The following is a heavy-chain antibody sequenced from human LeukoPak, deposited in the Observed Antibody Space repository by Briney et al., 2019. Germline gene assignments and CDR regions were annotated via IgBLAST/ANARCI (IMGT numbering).Heavy chain of an antibody. V-gene: IGHV3-23*01. CDR1: GFTFSSYA. J-gene: IGHJ4*02. D-gene: IGHD6-19*01. CDR2: ISGSGGST. CDR3: AKAGGYSGGWYPAPLDY. Sequence: PGGSLRLSCAASGFTFSSYAMSWVRQAPGKGLEWVSAISGSGGSTYYADSVKGRFTISRDNSKNTLYLQMNSLRAEDTAVYYCAKAGGYSGGWYPAPLDYWGQGTLVTVSS.